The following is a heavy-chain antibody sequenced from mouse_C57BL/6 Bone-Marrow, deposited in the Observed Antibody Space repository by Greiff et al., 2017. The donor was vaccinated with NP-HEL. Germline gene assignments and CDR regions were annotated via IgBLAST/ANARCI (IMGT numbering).Heavy chain of an antibody. CDR1: GYTFTDYY. V-gene: IGHV1-26*01. J-gene: IGHJ1*03. Sequence: EVQLQQSGPELVKPGASVKISCKASGYTFTDYYMNWVKQSHGKSLEWIGDINPNNGGTSYNQKFKGKATLTVDKSSSTAYMELRSLTSEDSAVDYCARRGVTGTPCYFDVWGTGTTVTAAS. CDR2: INPNNGGT. CDR3: ARRGVTGTPCYFDV. D-gene: IGHD4-1*01.